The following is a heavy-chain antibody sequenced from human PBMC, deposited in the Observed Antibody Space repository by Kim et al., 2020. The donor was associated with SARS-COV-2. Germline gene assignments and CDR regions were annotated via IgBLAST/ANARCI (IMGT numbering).Heavy chain of an antibody. V-gene: IGHV4-31*03. CDR1: GGSISSGGYY. J-gene: IGHJ3*02. CDR3: ARGPILRSTYSGSWYAFDI. CDR2: IYYSGST. Sequence: SETLSLTCTVSGGSISSGGYYWSWILQHPGKGLEWIGYIYYSGSTYYNPSLKSRVTISVDTSKNQFSLKLSSVTAADTAVYYCARGPILRSTYSGSWYAFDIWGQGTMVTVSS. D-gene: IGHD6-13*01.